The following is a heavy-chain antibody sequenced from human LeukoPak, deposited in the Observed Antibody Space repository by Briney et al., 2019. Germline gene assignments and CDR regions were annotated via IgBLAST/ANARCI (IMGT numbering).Heavy chain of an antibody. V-gene: IGHV3-53*01. J-gene: IGHJ4*02. CDR3: ARVGSPTYGDYDY. Sequence: GGSLRLSCAASGFTVSSNYTSWVRQAPWKELEWVSVIYSGGSTYYADSVKGRFTISRDNSKNTVYLQMNSLRVEDTAVYYCARVGSPTYGDYDYWGQGALVTVSS. D-gene: IGHD4-17*01. CDR2: IYSGGST. CDR1: GFTVSSNY.